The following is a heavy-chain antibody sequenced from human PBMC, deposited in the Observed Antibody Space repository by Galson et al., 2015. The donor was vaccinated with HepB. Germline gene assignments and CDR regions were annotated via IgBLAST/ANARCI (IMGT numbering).Heavy chain of an antibody. CDR1: GYTFTSYY. V-gene: IGHV1-46*04. J-gene: IGHJ5*02. D-gene: IGHD6-13*01. CDR3: AIAPIAAAGIEYWFDP. Sequence: SVKVSCKASGYTFTSYYMHWVRQAPGQGLEWMGIINPSGGSTSYAQKLQGRVTMTRDTSTSTVYMELSSLRSEDTAVYYCAIAPIAAAGIEYWFDPWGQGTLVTVSS. CDR2: INPSGGST.